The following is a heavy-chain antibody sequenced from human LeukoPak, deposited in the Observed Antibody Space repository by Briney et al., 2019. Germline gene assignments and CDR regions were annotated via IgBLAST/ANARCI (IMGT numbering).Heavy chain of an antibody. CDR1: GYTFTSYD. CDR3: ARVTTYSSSWYERINWFDP. CDR2: MNPNSGNT. Sequence: ASVKVSCKASGYTFTSYDINWVRQATGQGLEWMGWMNPNSGNTGYAQKFQGKVTMTRNTSISTAYMELSSLRSEDTAVYYCARVTTYSSSWYERINWFDPWGQGTLVTVSS. V-gene: IGHV1-8*01. J-gene: IGHJ5*02. D-gene: IGHD6-13*01.